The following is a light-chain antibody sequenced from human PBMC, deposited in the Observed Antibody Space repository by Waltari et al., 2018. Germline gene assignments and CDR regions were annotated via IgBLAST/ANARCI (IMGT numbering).Light chain of an antibody. J-gene: IGKJ4*01. CDR3: QHIKNFPLS. Sequence: QLTQSPSLSASVGDRVTITCRASEDISAFLAWFQQKPGKAPELLIFAASNLQSGVPSRCGGSGSGTDFTLTISSLQPEDFATYYCQHIKNFPLSFGGGTKVEIK. V-gene: IGKV1-9*01. CDR1: EDISAF. CDR2: AAS.